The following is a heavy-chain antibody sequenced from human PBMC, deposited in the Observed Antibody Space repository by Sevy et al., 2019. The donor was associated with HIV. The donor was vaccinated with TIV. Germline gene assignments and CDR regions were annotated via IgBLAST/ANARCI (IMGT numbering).Heavy chain of an antibody. CDR2: INPHSGGK. CDR1: GYTFTSYY. D-gene: IGHD6-13*01. Sequence: ASVKVSCKASGYTFTSYYIHWVRQAPGQGLEWMGGINPHSGGKNYAQKFQGRVTMTRDTSISTAYMELSRLRSDDTAVYYCARDKRAISAAAPDWFDPWGQGTPVTVSS. V-gene: IGHV1-2*02. CDR3: ARDKRAISAAAPDWFDP. J-gene: IGHJ5*02.